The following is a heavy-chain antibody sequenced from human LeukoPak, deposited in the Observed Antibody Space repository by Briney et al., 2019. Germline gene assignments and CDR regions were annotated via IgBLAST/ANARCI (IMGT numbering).Heavy chain of an antibody. CDR1: GYSISSGYY. Sequence: PSETLSLTCAVSGYSISSGYYWGWIRQPPGKGLEWIGSIYHNGSTYYNPSLKSRVTISVDTSKNQFSLKLSSVTAADTAVYYCARVPYYDFWRGSEARFDYWGQGTLVTVSS. CDR2: IYHNGST. V-gene: IGHV4-38-2*01. D-gene: IGHD3-3*01. CDR3: ARVPYYDFWRGSEARFDY. J-gene: IGHJ4*02.